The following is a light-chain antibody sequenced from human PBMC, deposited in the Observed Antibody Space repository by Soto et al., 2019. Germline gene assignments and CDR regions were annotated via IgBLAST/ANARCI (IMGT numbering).Light chain of an antibody. Sequence: QSAVTQPASVSGSPGQSITISCTGSSSDVGAYNFVSWYQHHPGKAPKLILYEVTTRPSGVSSRFSGSKSGNTASLTISGLQADDEANYYCSSYTSSNTPYVFGTGTKVTVL. CDR1: SSDVGAYNF. CDR2: EVT. J-gene: IGLJ1*01. CDR3: SSYTSSNTPYV. V-gene: IGLV2-14*01.